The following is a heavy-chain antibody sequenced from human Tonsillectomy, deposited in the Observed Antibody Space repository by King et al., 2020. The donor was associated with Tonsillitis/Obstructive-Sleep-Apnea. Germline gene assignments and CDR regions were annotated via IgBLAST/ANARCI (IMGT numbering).Heavy chain of an antibody. CDR1: GYTFTGYY. J-gene: IGHJ6*02. V-gene: IGHV1-2*02. D-gene: IGHD1-26*01. CDR3: AREEVGAGYYYYGMDV. CDR2: INPNSGGT. Sequence: VQLVESGAEVKKPGASVEVSCKASGYTFTGYYMHWVRQAPGQGLEWMGWINPNSGGTKYAQKFQGRVTMTRDTSISTAYMELSRLRSDDTAVYYCAREEVGAGYYYYGMDVWGQGTTVTVSS.